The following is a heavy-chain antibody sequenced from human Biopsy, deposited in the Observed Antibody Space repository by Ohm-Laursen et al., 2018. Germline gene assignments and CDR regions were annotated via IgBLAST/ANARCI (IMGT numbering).Heavy chain of an antibody. D-gene: IGHD3-3*01. CDR1: GFTYTTFA. CDR3: AKGGSITIFGVVINNCFDP. J-gene: IGHJ5*02. Sequence: LSLTCAAAGFTYTTFAMSWVRQAPGKGPEWVSTISANGATSYYADSVKGRFTISRDNSKNTLYLQMNSVRADDTAIYYCAKGGSITIFGVVINNCFDPWGQGTRVTVSS. CDR2: ISANGATS. V-gene: IGHV3-23*01.